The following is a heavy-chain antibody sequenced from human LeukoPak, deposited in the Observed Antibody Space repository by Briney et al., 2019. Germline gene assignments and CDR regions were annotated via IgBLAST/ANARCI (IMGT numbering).Heavy chain of an antibody. Sequence: GRSLRLSCAASGFTFSSYAMHWVRQAPGKGLEWVAVISYDGSNKYYVDSVKGRFTISRDNSKNTLYLQMNSLRAEDTAVYYCAKSGRRGYSYGYRFKYYFESWGQGTLVTVSS. CDR3: AKSGRRGYSYGYRFKYYFES. CDR1: GFTFSSYA. J-gene: IGHJ4*02. CDR2: ISYDGSNK. D-gene: IGHD5-18*01. V-gene: IGHV3-30*18.